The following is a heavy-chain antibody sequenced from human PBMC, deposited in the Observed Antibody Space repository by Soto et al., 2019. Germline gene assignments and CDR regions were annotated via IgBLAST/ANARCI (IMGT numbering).Heavy chain of an antibody. J-gene: IGHJ4*02. CDR3: AKAKGSFDHTGPDQ. D-gene: IGHD2-8*02. CDR1: GFSFSNYA. Sequence: EVQLLESGGGLIQPGGSLRLSRATFGFSFSNYAMSWVRQAPGKGLEWVSGFGVDYVTYYADSVRGRFTISRDNSKNTLYLQMNSLRAEDTALYYCAKAKGSFDHTGPDQWGQGTLVTVSS. V-gene: IGHV3-23*01. CDR2: FGVDYVT.